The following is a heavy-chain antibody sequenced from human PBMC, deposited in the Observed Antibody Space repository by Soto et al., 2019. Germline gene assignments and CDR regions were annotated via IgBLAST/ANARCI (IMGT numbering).Heavy chain of an antibody. V-gene: IGHV2-5*02. CDR1: GFSLSTSGVG. D-gene: IGHD1-26*01. Sequence: SGPTLVNPTQTLTLTCTFSGFSLSTSGVGVGWIRQPPGKALEWLALIYWDDDKRYSPSLKSRLTITKDTSKNQVVLTMTNLDPVDTATYYCAHSRTPTTSNYYIYYMDVWGKGTTVTVSS. J-gene: IGHJ6*03. CDR3: AHSRTPTTSNYYIYYMDV. CDR2: IYWDDDK.